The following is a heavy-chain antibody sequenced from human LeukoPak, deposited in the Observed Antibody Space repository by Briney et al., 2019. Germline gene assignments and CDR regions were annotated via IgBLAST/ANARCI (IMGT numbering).Heavy chain of an antibody. CDR1: GFIFSSYW. Sequence: GGSLRLSCAASGFIFSSYWMHWVRQAPGKGLVWVSRIHSDGSSAIYADSVKGRFTISRDNAKNTLYLQMNSLRVDDTAVYYCAGHFGSGRWHYYYMAVWGKGTTVTVSS. J-gene: IGHJ6*03. CDR2: IHSDGSSA. V-gene: IGHV3-74*01. D-gene: IGHD3-10*01. CDR3: AGHFGSGRWHYYYMAV.